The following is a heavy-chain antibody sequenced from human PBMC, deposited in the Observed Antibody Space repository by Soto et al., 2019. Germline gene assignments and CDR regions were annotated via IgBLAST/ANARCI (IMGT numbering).Heavy chain of an antibody. J-gene: IGHJ3*02. V-gene: IGHV4-59*08. CDR3: ARGFGAFYI. CDR2: IYYSGST. Sequence: SETLSLTCAVSGGSISSYYWNWIRQPPGKGLEWIGYIYYSGSTNYNPSLRSRVTISVDTSKNQFSLKLSSVTAADTAVYYCARGFGAFYIWGQGTMVTVSS. D-gene: IGHD3-3*01. CDR1: GGSISSYY.